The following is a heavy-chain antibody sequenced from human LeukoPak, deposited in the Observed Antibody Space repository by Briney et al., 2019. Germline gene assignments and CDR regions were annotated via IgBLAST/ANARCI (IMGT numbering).Heavy chain of an antibody. CDR2: IYPGDSDT. J-gene: IGHJ4*02. V-gene: IGHV5-51*01. CDR1: GYSFTSYW. Sequence: GESLKISCKGSGYSFTSYWIGWVRQMPGKGLEWMGIIYPGDSDTRYSPSFQGQVTISADKSISTAYLQWSSLKASDTAMYYCARWGIGASSWYSPNYYFDYWGQGTLVTVSS. CDR3: ARWGIGASSWYSPNYYFDY. D-gene: IGHD6-13*01.